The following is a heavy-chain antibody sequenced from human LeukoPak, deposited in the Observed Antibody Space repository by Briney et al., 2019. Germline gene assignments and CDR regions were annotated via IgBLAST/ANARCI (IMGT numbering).Heavy chain of an antibody. Sequence: SETLSLTCTVSGGSLSGYYWSWIRQPAGKGLEWIGRIYTSGSTNYNPSLKSRVTVSLDTSKNQFSLKLNSVTAADTAVYYCARKGVGYYFDYWGQGTLVTVSS. D-gene: IGHD1-26*01. J-gene: IGHJ4*02. CDR1: GGSLSGYY. CDR3: ARKGVGYYFDY. CDR2: IYTSGST. V-gene: IGHV4-4*07.